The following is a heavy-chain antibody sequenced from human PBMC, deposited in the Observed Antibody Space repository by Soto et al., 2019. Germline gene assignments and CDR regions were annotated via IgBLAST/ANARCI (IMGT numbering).Heavy chain of an antibody. D-gene: IGHD6-13*01. CDR2: ISGSGGST. V-gene: IGHV3-23*01. Sequence: EVQLLESGGGLVQPGGSLRLSCAASGFTFSSYAMSWVRQAPGKGLEWVSAISGSGGSTYYADSVKGRFTISRDNSKNSLYLQMNSLRAEDTAVYYCAKDSSSWYRYYYGMDVWGQGTTVTVSS. CDR3: AKDSSSWYRYYYGMDV. J-gene: IGHJ6*02. CDR1: GFTFSSYA.